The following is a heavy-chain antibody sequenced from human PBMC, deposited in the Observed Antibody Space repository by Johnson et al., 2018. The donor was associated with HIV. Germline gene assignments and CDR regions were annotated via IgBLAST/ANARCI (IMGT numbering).Heavy chain of an antibody. D-gene: IGHD5-12*01. V-gene: IGHV3-11*04. Sequence: QVQLVESGGGLVKPGGSLRLSCAASGFTFSDYYMSWIRQAPGKGLEWVSYISSSGSTIYYADSVKGRFHISRENSKNPLYLQMNSLRAEDTAVYYCAKGKHIVATTDAFDIWGQGTMVTVSS. CDR1: GFTFSDYY. CDR3: AKGKHIVATTDAFDI. CDR2: ISSSGSTI. J-gene: IGHJ3*02.